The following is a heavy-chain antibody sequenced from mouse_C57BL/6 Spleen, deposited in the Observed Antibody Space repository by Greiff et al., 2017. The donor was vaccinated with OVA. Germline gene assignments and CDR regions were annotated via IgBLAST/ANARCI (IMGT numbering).Heavy chain of an antibody. Sequence: EVQLQQSGPVLARPGASVKMSCKTSGYTFTSYWMHWVKQRPGQGLEWIGAIYPGNSDTSYNQKFKGKAKLTAVTSASTAYMELSSLTNEDSAVYYCTAYYSNYEVYAMDYWGQGTSVTVSS. CDR1: GYTFTSYW. CDR3: TAYYSNYEVYAMDY. D-gene: IGHD2-5*01. CDR2: IYPGNSDT. J-gene: IGHJ4*01. V-gene: IGHV1-5*01.